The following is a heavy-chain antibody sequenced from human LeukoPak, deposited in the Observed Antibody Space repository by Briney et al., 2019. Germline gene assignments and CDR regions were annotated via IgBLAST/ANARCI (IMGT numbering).Heavy chain of an antibody. CDR2: ISSSGSTI. V-gene: IGHV3-11*04. CDR1: GFTFSDYY. J-gene: IGHJ4*02. D-gene: IGHD3-3*01. Sequence: GGSLRLSCAASGFTFSDYYMSWIRQAPGKGLEWVSYISSSGSTIYYADSVKGRFTIYRDNAKNSMYLQMNSLRAEDTAVYYCASYDFWSGYQKSGYYWGQGTLVTVSS. CDR3: ASYDFWSGYQKSGYY.